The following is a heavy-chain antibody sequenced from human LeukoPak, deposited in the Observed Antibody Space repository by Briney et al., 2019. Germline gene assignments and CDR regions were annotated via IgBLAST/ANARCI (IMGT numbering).Heavy chain of an antibody. Sequence: GGSLRLSCAASGFTFSDYYMSWIRQAPGKGLEWVSYISSSSSYTNYADSVKGRFTISRDNAKNSLYLQMNSLRAEDTAVYYCARDNDCSDGSCGGWFDPWGQGTLVTVSS. CDR1: GFTFSDYY. J-gene: IGHJ5*02. V-gene: IGHV3-11*05. D-gene: IGHD2-15*01. CDR3: ARDNDCSDGSCGGWFDP. CDR2: ISSSSSYT.